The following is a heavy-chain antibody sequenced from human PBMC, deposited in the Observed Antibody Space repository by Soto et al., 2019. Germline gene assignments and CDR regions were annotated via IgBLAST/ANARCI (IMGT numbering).Heavy chain of an antibody. CDR3: ARVVEDDFWSGYRGGGACDV. Sequence: ASVKVSCKASGYTFTSYDINWVRQATGQVLEWMGWMNPNSGNTGYAQKFQGRVTMTRNTSISTAYMELSSLRSEDTAVYYCARVVEDDFWSGYRGGGACDVWGKGTTVTVSS. V-gene: IGHV1-8*01. D-gene: IGHD3-3*01. J-gene: IGHJ6*04. CDR1: GYTFTSYD. CDR2: MNPNSGNT.